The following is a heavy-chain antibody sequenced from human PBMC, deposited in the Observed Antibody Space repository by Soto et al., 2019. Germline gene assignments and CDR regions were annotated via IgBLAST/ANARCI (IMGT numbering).Heavy chain of an antibody. D-gene: IGHD2-15*01. CDR1: GYTFTSYG. J-gene: IGHJ6*02. Sequence: ASVKDSCKASGYTFTSYGISWVRQAPGQGLDWMGWISAYNGNTKYAQDLQGRVTMTTDTSTSTAYMELRSLRSDDTAMYYCARFSGGSYNTYYFYYGMDVWGQGTTVTVS. CDR2: ISAYNGNT. V-gene: IGHV1-18*04. CDR3: ARFSGGSYNTYYFYYGMDV.